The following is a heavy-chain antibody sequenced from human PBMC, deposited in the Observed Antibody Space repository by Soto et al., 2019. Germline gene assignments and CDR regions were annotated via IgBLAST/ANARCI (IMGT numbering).Heavy chain of an antibody. D-gene: IGHD6-13*01. J-gene: IGHJ4*02. Sequence: GGSLRLSCAASGFTFSSYGMHWVRQAPGKGLEWVAVISYDGSNKYYADSVKGRFTISRDNSKNTLYLQMNSLRAEDTAVYYCAKDQNIAAAATYYFDYWGQGTLVTVSS. CDR1: GFTFSSYG. V-gene: IGHV3-30*18. CDR2: ISYDGSNK. CDR3: AKDQNIAAAATYYFDY.